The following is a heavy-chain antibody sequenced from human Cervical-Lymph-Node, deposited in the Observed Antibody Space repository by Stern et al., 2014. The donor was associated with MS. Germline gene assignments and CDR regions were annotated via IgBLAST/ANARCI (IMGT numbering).Heavy chain of an antibody. Sequence: QVQLQESGPGLVKPSETLSLTCTVSGGSVSSGSYYWSWIRQPPGKGLEWIGYIYYSGSTNYNPSLKNRVTISVDTSKNQFSLKLSSVTAADTAVYYCARVSADFKNWYFDLWGRGTLVTVSS. CDR2: IYYSGST. CDR3: ARVSADFKNWYFDL. V-gene: IGHV4-61*01. CDR1: GGSVSSGSYY. D-gene: IGHD3-3*01. J-gene: IGHJ2*01.